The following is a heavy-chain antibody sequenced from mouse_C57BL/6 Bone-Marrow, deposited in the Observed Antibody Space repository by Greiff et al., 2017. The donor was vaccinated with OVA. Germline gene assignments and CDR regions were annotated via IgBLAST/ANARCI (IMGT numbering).Heavy chain of an antibody. CDR1: GFTFSSYG. J-gene: IGHJ3*01. V-gene: IGHV5-6*01. CDR3: ARVDFAY. Sequence: EVKLVESGGDLVKPGGSLKLSCAASGFTFSSYGMSWVRQTPDKRLEWVATISSGGSYTYYPDSVKGRFTISRDNAKNTLYLQMSSLKSEDTAMYYCARVDFAYWGQGTLVTVSA. CDR2: ISSGGSYT.